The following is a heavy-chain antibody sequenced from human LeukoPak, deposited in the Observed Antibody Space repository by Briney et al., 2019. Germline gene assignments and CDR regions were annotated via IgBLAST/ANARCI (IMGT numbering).Heavy chain of an antibody. V-gene: IGHV3-23*01. J-gene: IGHJ4*02. CDR3: AKPATDGSGSYPNFDY. D-gene: IGHD3-10*01. CDR2: ISGSGGST. Sequence: GGSLRLSCAASGFTFSSYAMSWVRQAPGKGLEWVSAISGSGGSTYYADSVKGRFTISRDNSKNTLYLQMNSPRAEDTAVYYCAKPATDGSGSYPNFDYWGQGTLVTVSS. CDR1: GFTFSSYA.